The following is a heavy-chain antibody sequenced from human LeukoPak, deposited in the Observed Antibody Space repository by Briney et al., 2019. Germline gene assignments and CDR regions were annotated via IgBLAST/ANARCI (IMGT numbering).Heavy chain of an antibody. Sequence: AETLSLTCTVSGGSISSYYWSWIRQPPGKRLEWIGYIYYSGSTNYNPSLKSRVTISVDTSKNQFSLKLSSVTAADTAVYYCARASLWFGELFYGMDVWGQGTTVTVSS. D-gene: IGHD3-10*01. J-gene: IGHJ6*02. CDR3: ARASLWFGELFYGMDV. V-gene: IGHV4-59*01. CDR1: GGSISSYY. CDR2: IYYSGST.